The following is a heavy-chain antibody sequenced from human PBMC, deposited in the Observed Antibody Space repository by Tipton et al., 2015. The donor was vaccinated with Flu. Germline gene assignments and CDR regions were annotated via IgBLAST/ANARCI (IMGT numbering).Heavy chain of an antibody. V-gene: IGHV3-30*18. CDR3: AKEGYYYDSSGYFDY. D-gene: IGHD3-22*01. Sequence: SLRLSCAASGFTFSSYGVHWVRQAPGKGLEWVAVISYDGSNKYYADSVKGRFTISRDNSKNTLYLQMNSLRAEDTAVYYCAKEGYYYDSSGYFDYWGQGTLVTVSS. CDR1: GFTFSSYG. CDR2: ISYDGSNK. J-gene: IGHJ4*02.